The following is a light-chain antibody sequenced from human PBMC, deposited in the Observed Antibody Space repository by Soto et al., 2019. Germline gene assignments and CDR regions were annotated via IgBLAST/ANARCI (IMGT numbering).Light chain of an antibody. V-gene: IGKV2-30*01. CDR3: MQGRHWPPWT. J-gene: IGKJ1*01. CDR1: QSLVSSDGHTY. Sequence: DVVMTQSPLSLPVTLGQPASISCRSSQSLVSSDGHTYLNWFQQRPGQAPRRLIYKGSNRDSGVPDRFSGSGSGTDFTLTISRVEAEDVGVYYCMQGRHWPPWTFGQGTKVEIK. CDR2: KGS.